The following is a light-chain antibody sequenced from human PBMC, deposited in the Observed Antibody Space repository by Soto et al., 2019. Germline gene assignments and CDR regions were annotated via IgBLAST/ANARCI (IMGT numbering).Light chain of an antibody. Sequence: SVLTQPASVSGSLGQSITTSCTGTSSDIGGYKYVSWYQQHPGKAPKLIIFELSNRPSGVSDRFSGSNSGNTASLTISGLQAEDEADYYCTSYSRYRVLVFGGGTKVTVL. CDR3: TSYSRYRVLV. CDR1: SSDIGGYKY. CDR2: ELS. J-gene: IGLJ3*02. V-gene: IGLV2-14*01.